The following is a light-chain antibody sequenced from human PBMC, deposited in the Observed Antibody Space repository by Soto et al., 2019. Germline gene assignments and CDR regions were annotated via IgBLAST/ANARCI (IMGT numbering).Light chain of an antibody. V-gene: IGKV3-20*01. CDR1: QSVSSNY. Sequence: EIVLTQSPGTLSLSPGERATLSCRASQSVSSNYLAWYQQKPGQAPRLLIYAASSRATGIPDRFSGSGSGPDFTLTISRLEPEDFAVYYCYQYGSSPWTFGQGTKVDIK. CDR2: AAS. CDR3: YQYGSSPWT. J-gene: IGKJ1*01.